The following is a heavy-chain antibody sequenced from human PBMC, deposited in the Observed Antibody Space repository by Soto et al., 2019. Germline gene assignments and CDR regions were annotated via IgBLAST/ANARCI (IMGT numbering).Heavy chain of an antibody. CDR2: FDGEDGQT. CDR1: GYSFSEMS. CDR3: ARDPIKGAFDL. Sequence: GASVKVSCKVSGYSFSEMSMHWVRQTPEKGLEWMGSFDGEDGQTMYAQKFQGRVTMTEDTSADTAYMELSSLRSDDTAVYYCARDPIKGAFDLWGRGTLVTVSS. D-gene: IGHD1-20*01. V-gene: IGHV1-24*01. J-gene: IGHJ2*01.